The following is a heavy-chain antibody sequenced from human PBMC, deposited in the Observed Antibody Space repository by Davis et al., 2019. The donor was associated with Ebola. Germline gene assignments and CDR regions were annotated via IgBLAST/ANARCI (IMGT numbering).Heavy chain of an antibody. CDR2: ISWNSGSI. CDR3: AKDFRWDNAFDI. J-gene: IGHJ3*02. D-gene: IGHD1-26*01. CDR1: GFTFDDYA. V-gene: IGHV3-9*03. Sequence: SLKTSCTASGFTFDDYAIHWVRQAPGKGLEWVSGISWNSGSIGYADSVKGRFTISRDNAKNSLYLQMNSLRAEDMALYYCAKDFRWDNAFDIWGQGTMVTVSS.